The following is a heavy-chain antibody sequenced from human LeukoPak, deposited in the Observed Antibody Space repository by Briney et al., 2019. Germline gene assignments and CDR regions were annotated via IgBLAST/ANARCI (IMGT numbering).Heavy chain of an antibody. CDR3: ARHVPLTPNWFDP. CDR2: IYYSGST. V-gene: IGHV4-39*01. Sequence: SETLSLTCTVSGGSISSSSYYWGWIRQPPGKGLEWIGSIYYSGSTYYNPSLKSQVTISVDTSKNQFSLKLSSVTVADTAVYYCARHVPLTPNWFDPWGQGTLVTVSS. J-gene: IGHJ5*02. CDR1: GGSISSSSYY.